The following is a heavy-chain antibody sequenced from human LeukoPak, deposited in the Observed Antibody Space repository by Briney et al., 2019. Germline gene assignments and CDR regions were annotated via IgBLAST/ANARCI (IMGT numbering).Heavy chain of an antibody. Sequence: SETLSLTCSVYGGSLNGYYWSWIRQPPGKRLEWIGEISHSGTTNYNPSLTSRVTMSLDTSKNQFSLKLNSATAADTAVYYCARVPLRFLEPFDYWGQGTLVTVSS. CDR1: GGSLNGYY. D-gene: IGHD3-3*01. CDR3: ARVPLRFLEPFDY. CDR2: ISHSGTT. J-gene: IGHJ4*02. V-gene: IGHV4-34*01.